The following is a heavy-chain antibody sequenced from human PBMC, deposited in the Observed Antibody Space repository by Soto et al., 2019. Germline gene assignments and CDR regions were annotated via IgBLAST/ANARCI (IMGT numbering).Heavy chain of an antibody. Sequence: VGSLRLSCAASGFTFSSYWMSWVRQAPGKGLEWVANIKQDGSEKYYVDSVKGRFTISRDNAKNSLYLQMNSLRAEDTAVYYCARDIVVVPAAPGWFDPWGQGTLVTVSS. J-gene: IGHJ5*02. CDR2: IKQDGSEK. CDR3: ARDIVVVPAAPGWFDP. D-gene: IGHD2-2*01. CDR1: GFTFSSYW. V-gene: IGHV3-7*01.